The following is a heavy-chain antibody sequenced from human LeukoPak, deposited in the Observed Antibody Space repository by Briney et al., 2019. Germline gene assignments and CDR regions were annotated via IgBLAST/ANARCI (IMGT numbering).Heavy chain of an antibody. D-gene: IGHD2-15*01. CDR1: GFTFSSYA. CDR2: ISASGGSS. J-gene: IGHJ3*02. CDR3: ARACSDGSCYVAAFDI. Sequence: PGGSLRLSCAASGFTFSSYAMSWVRQAPGEGLEWVSAISASGGSSYYADSMKGRFTISRDNSQSTLYLQMNSLRAEDTAVYYCARACSDGSCYVAAFDIWGQGTMVTVSS. V-gene: IGHV3-23*01.